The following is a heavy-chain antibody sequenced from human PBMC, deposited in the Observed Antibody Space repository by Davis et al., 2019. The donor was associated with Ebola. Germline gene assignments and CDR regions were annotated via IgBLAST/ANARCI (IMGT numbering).Heavy chain of an antibody. CDR1: GFTFSSYS. CDR3: AKDGSNRRYYYYGMDV. CDR2: ISGSGGST. J-gene: IGHJ6*02. D-gene: IGHD1-14*01. Sequence: PGGSLRLSCAASGFTFSSYSMNWVRQAPGKGLEWVSAISGSGGSTYYADSVKGRFTISRDNSKNTLYLQMNSLRAEDTAVYYCAKDGSNRRYYYYGMDVWGQGTTVTVSS. V-gene: IGHV3-23*01.